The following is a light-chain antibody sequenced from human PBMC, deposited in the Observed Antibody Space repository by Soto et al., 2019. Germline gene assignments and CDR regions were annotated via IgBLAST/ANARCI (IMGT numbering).Light chain of an antibody. V-gene: IGKV1-39*01. CDR1: QSIASF. CDR3: QQSYSAPIT. Sequence: DIQMTQSPSPMSACKRERVTITCRASQSIASFLNWYQQKPGKAPKLLISAASRLQSGVPSRFSGGGSGTDFTLTISSLQPEDFATYYCQQSYSAPITFGQGTRLEI. J-gene: IGKJ5*01. CDR2: AAS.